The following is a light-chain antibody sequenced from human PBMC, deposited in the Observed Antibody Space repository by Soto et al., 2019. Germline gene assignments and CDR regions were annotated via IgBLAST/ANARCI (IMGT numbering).Light chain of an antibody. V-gene: IGKV1-39*01. CDR3: QQMHGIPYT. CDR1: QTISSY. CDR2: AAS. J-gene: IGKJ2*01. Sequence: DIQMTQSPSSLSASVGDRVTITCRASQTISSYLNGYQQKPGKAPKLLIYAASSLQSGVPSRFSGSGSGTDFTLSISSLQPEDFATYSCQQMHGIPYTVGQGTKMEIK.